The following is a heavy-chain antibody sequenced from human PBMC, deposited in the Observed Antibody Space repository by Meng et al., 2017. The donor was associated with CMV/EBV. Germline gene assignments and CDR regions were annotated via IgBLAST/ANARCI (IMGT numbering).Heavy chain of an antibody. CDR3: ARARDIAVGGFDY. Sequence: ASGFTFSSYSMNWVRQTPGKGLEWVSSISSSSSYIYYADSVKGRFTISRDNAKNSLYLQMNSLRAEDTAVYYCARARDIAVGGFDYWGQGTLVTVSS. D-gene: IGHD6-19*01. V-gene: IGHV3-21*01. J-gene: IGHJ4*02. CDR2: ISSSSSYI. CDR1: GFTFSSYS.